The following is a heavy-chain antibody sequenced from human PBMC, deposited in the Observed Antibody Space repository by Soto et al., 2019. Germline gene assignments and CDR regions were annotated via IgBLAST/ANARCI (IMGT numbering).Heavy chain of an antibody. V-gene: IGHV4-61*01. CDR2: IYYSGST. Sequence: QVQLQESGPGLVKPSETLSLTCTVSGGSVSSGNYYWSWIRQPPGKGLEWIGYIYYSGSTNYNPSLKCRVTISVDTSKNQFSLKLSAVTASDTAVFYCASYDVLSAYYYWGQGTLVTVSS. J-gene: IGHJ4*02. CDR3: ASYDVLSAYYY. D-gene: IGHD3-9*01. CDR1: GGSVSSGNYY.